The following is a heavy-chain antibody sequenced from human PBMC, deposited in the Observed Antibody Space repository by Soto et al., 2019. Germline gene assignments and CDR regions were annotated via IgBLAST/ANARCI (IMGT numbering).Heavy chain of an antibody. V-gene: IGHV4-59*01. CDR2: VHYSGST. Sequence: PSETLSLTCPVSGSSISNNYWSWIRKPPGKGLGWIGYVHYSGSTNNNPSLKSRVTMSVDTSKNQFSLKLTSVTAADTAVYYCARYIQYYTGGYPTELDYWGQGTRVTVS. J-gene: IGHJ4*02. CDR3: ARYIQYYTGGYPTELDY. CDR1: GSSISNNY. D-gene: IGHD2-8*02.